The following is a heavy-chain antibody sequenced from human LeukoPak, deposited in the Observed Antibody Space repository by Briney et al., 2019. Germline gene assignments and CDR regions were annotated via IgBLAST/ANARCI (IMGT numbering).Heavy chain of an antibody. V-gene: IGHV3-21*01. J-gene: IGHJ4*02. Sequence: GGSLRLSCAASGFTFSNAWMSWVRQAPGKGLEWVSSISSSSSYIYYADSVKGRFTIPRDNAKNSLYLQMNSLRAEDTAVYYCARDLKGWFGEFEAFDYWGQGTLVTVSS. CDR1: GFTFSNAW. CDR2: ISSSSSYI. D-gene: IGHD3-10*01. CDR3: ARDLKGWFGEFEAFDY.